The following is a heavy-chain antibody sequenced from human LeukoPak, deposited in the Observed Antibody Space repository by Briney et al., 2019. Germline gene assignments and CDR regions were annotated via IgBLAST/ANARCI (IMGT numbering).Heavy chain of an antibody. J-gene: IGHJ4*02. D-gene: IGHD6-19*01. CDR2: ISPYNGYT. CDR3: ARAGSGSGWYFDY. V-gene: IGHV1-18*01. CDR1: DYDFTSVG. Sequence: ASEKVSCKASDYDFTSVGITWVRQAPGQGLEWMGWISPYNGYTRYVQKLQGRVTMTTDTSTSTAYMELRSLRFDDTAVYYCARAGSGSGWYFDYWGQGTLVTVTS.